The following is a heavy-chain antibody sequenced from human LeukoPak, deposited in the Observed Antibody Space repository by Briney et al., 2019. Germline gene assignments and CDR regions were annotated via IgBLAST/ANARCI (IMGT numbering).Heavy chain of an antibody. CDR1: GFTFSSYV. D-gene: IGHD3-10*01. V-gene: IGHV3-23*01. CDR2: ISGSGGST. CDR3: AKDHRGDFDY. J-gene: IGHJ4*02. Sequence: GGSLRLSCAASGFTFSSYVMSWVRQTPGKGLEWVSAISGSGGSTYYADSVKGRFTISRDNSKNTLYLQMNSLRAEDTAVYYCAKDHRGDFDYWGQGTLVTVSS.